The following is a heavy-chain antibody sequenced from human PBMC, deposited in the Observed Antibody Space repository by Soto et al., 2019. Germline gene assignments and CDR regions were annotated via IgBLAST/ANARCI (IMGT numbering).Heavy chain of an antibody. CDR3: ASGRTRDGYNSGHPHFDI. Sequence: PAETLSLTCSVSGGSINNYFWSWIRQPPGKGLEWIGHIYYSGNTNYNPSFKSRVTISVDTSKTHFSLKVNSVTAADTAVYYRASGRTRDGYNSGHPHFDIRGPGT. CDR2: IYYSGNT. V-gene: IGHV4-59*01. CDR1: GGSINNYF. J-gene: IGHJ3*02. D-gene: IGHD5-12*01.